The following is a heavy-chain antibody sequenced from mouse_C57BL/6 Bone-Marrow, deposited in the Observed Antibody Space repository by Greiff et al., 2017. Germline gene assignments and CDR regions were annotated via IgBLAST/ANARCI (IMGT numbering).Heavy chain of an antibody. J-gene: IGHJ3*01. CDR1: GFTFSSYA. CDR3: ARDWDVAY. Sequence: EVNVVESGGGLVKPGGSLKLSCAASGFTFSSYAMSWVRQTPEKRLEWVATISDGGSYTYYPDNVKGRFTISRDNATNNLYLQMSHLKSEDTAMYYCARDWDVAYWGQGTLVTVSA. D-gene: IGHD4-1*01. CDR2: ISDGGSYT. V-gene: IGHV5-4*01.